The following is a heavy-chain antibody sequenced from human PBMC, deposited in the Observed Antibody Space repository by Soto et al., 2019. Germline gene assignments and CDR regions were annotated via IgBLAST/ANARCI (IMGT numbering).Heavy chain of an antibody. D-gene: IGHD3-22*01. J-gene: IGHJ4*02. CDR2: IDPSDSYT. Sequence: GEPLKLSCKGSGYSFTSYWISWVRQMAGKGLEWVGRIDPSDSYTNYSPSFQGHVTISADNSSRTAYLQWSSQKASDTAMYCDAVLGYYDNSGYSGDYVYWGQGTLVNDSS. V-gene: IGHV5-10-1*01. CDR3: AVLGYYDNSGYSGDYVY. CDR1: GYSFTSYW.